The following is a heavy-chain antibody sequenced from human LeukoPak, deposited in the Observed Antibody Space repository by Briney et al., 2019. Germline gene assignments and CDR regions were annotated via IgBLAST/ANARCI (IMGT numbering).Heavy chain of an antibody. J-gene: IGHJ4*02. CDR3: AREGYSPRDCYNFNFDY. Sequence: TGGSLRLSCAASGFTLSSYSMNWVRQAPGKGVEWVSSISSSSSYRYYADSVKGRFTISRDNAKNSLYLQMNSLRAEDTAVYSCAREGYSPRDCYNFNFDYWGQGTLVTVSS. CDR1: GFTLSSYS. D-gene: IGHD5-24*01. V-gene: IGHV3-21*01. CDR2: ISSSSSYR.